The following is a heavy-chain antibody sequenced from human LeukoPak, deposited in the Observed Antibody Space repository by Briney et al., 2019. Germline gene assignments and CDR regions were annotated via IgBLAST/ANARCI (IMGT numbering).Heavy chain of an antibody. CDR1: GYSFTSYW. CDR2: IYPGDSDT. D-gene: IGHD3-22*01. J-gene: IGHJ3*02. Sequence: GESLKISCKGSGYSFTSYWIGWVRQMPGKGLEWMGIIYPGDSDTRYSPSFQGQVTIPADKSISTAYLQWSSLKASDTAMYYCARRNYYDSSGIDAFDIWGQGTMVTVSS. V-gene: IGHV5-51*01. CDR3: ARRNYYDSSGIDAFDI.